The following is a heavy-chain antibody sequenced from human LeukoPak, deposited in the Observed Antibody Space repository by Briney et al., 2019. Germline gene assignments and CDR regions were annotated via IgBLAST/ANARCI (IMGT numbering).Heavy chain of an antibody. V-gene: IGHV4-4*02. CDR3: ARALGYYDSSGSP. J-gene: IGHJ5*02. CDR1: GGSISSSNW. Sequence: KPSETLSLTCAVSGGSISSSNWWSWVRQPPGKGLEWIGEIYHSGSTNYNPSLKSRVTISVDKSKNQFSLKLSSVTAADTAVYYCARALGYYDSSGSPWGQGTLVTVSS. D-gene: IGHD3-22*01. CDR2: IYHSGST.